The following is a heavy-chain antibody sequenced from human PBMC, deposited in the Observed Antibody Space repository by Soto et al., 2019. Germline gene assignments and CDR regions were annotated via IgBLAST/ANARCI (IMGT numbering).Heavy chain of an antibody. J-gene: IGHJ4*02. D-gene: IGHD2-15*01. V-gene: IGHV1-69*12. CDR3: ASDGGYGLVN. CDR1: GGTLSSYG. Sequence: QVQLVQSGAEVKKPGSSVKVSCNVSGGTLSSYGFNWVRQAPGQGLEWMGGIIPMFGITNHTQKFQDRITISADACTNTAYMELTSLSTDDTTIYSCASDGGYGLVNWGEGILLAVSS. CDR2: IIPMFGIT.